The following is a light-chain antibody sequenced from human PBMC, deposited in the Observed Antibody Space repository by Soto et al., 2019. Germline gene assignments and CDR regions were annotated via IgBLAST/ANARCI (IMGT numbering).Light chain of an antibody. CDR3: SVRV. CDR1: SSDVGGYNY. J-gene: IGLJ2*01. CDR2: DVS. Sequence: QSVLTQPASVSGSPGQSITISCTGTSSDVGGYNYVSWYQQHPGKAPKLMIYDVSNRPSGVSNRFSGSKSGNTASLTISGLQAEDEAYYYCSVRVFGGGTKLTVL. V-gene: IGLV2-14*01.